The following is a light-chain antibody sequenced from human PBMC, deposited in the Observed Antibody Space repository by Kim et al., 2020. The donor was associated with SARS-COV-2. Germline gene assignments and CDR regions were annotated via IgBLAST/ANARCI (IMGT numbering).Light chain of an antibody. J-gene: IGLJ2*01. CDR1: ELGDKN. V-gene: IGLV3-1*01. Sequence: SYELTQPPSVSVSPGQTAIITCSGNELGDKNVCWYQQKAGQSPVLVIYEDRKRPSGIPERVSGSNSRNTATLTISGTQAMDEADYYCQAWDSSTVVFGGGTKLTVL. CDR2: EDR. CDR3: QAWDSSTVV.